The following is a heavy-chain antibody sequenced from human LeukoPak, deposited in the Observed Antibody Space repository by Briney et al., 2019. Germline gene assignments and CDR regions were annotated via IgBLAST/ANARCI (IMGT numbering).Heavy chain of an antibody. CDR1: GGTFSSYA. J-gene: IGHJ5*02. CDR3: ARVPHDYGDYSLWFDP. V-gene: IGHV1-69*13. CDR2: IIPIFGTA. D-gene: IGHD4-17*01. Sequence: GASVKVSCKASGGTFSSYAISWVRQAPGQGLEWMGGIIPIFGTANYAQKFQGRVTITADESTSTAYMELSSLRSEDTAVYYCARVPHDYGDYSLWFDPWGQGTLVTVSS.